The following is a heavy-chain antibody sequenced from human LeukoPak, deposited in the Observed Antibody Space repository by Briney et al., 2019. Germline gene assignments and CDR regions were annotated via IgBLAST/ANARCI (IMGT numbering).Heavy chain of an antibody. CDR2: IIPIVGMT. CDR3: ARAKGFGELPGHY. V-gene: IGHV1-69*04. CDR1: GGTFSSYV. Sequence: SVKVSCKASGGTFSSYVITWVRPAPGQGLEWMGRIIPIVGMTNYAQKFQGRVTITADKSTSTAYMELSSLRSEDTAVYYCARAKGFGELPGHYWGQGTLVTVSS. J-gene: IGHJ4*02. D-gene: IGHD3-10*01.